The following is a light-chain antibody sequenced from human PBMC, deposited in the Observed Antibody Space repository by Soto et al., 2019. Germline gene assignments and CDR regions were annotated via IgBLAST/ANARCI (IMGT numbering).Light chain of an antibody. Sequence: QPVLTQPPSLSGAPGQRVTISCTGSSSNIGAGYDVHWYQQFPGTAPKLLLYGSTNRPSGVPDRFSGSKSGTSASLAIAGLQTEDEADYYCQSYDSSLSAVVFGGGTKLTVL. V-gene: IGLV1-40*01. J-gene: IGLJ2*01. CDR2: GST. CDR1: SSNIGAGYD. CDR3: QSYDSSLSAVV.